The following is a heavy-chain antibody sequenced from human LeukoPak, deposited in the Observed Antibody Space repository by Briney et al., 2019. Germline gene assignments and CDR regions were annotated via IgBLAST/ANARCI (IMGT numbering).Heavy chain of an antibody. V-gene: IGHV3-53*01. J-gene: IGHJ2*01. D-gene: IGHD3-22*01. CDR2: IYSGGST. CDR1: GFIVSSNY. CDR3: ARDRRYYDSSGYYFHWYFDL. Sequence: GGSLRLSCAASGFIVSSNYMSWVRQAPGKGLEWVSVIYSGGSTYYADSVKGRFTISRDTSKNTLYLQMNSLRAEDTALYYCARDRRYYDSSGYYFHWYFDLWGRGTLVTVSS.